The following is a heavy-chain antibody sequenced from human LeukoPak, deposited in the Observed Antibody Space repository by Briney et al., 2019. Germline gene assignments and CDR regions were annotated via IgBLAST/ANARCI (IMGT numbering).Heavy chain of an antibody. CDR3: ARVAASYPYYFDY. CDR2: IYYSGSI. CDR1: GGSVSSSSYY. J-gene: IGHJ4*02. V-gene: IGHV4-61*01. D-gene: IGHD1-26*01. Sequence: SETLSLTCTVSGGSVSSSSYYWSWIRQPPGKGLEWIGYIYYSGSINYNPSLKSRVTISVDISKNQFSLKLSSVTAADTAVYYCARVAASYPYYFDYWGQGTLVTVSS.